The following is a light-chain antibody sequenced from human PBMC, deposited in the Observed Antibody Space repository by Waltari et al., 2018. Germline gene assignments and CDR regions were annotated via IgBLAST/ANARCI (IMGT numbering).Light chain of an antibody. CDR2: KSS. J-gene: IGKJ2*01. CDR1: QSISNW. Sequence: DIQMTQSPASLSASVGDRVTITCRACQSISNWLAWYQQKPGKAPILLIYKSSILKSGVPSRFSGSGSGTHFTLTISSLQPGDFATYYCQQYNTYSSFGQGTKLEI. V-gene: IGKV1-5*03. CDR3: QQYNTYSS.